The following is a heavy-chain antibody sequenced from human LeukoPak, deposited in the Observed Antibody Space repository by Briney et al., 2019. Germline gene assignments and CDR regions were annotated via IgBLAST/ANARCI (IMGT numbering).Heavy chain of an antibody. D-gene: IGHD1-26*01. Sequence: PSETLSLTCAVSGGSISSGHSSWNWFRRSPGKGLEWIGYIYHSGSTYYNPSLKSRVAISVDRSKNQFSLKLRSVTAADTALYYCARGGTAFDIWGQGTMVTVSS. CDR3: ARGGTAFDI. CDR1: GGSISSGHSS. V-gene: IGHV4-30-2*06. J-gene: IGHJ3*02. CDR2: IYHSGST.